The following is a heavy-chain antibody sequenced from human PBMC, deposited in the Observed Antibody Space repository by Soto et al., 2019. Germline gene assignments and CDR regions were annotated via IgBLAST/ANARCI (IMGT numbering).Heavy chain of an antibody. CDR2: INAGNGNT. Sequence: ASVKVSCKASGYTFTSYAMHWVRQAPGQRLEWMGWINAGNGNTKYSQKFQGRVTITRDTSASTAYMELSSLRSEDTAVYYCARDVGSYYYYYYGMDVWGQGTTVTVYS. J-gene: IGHJ6*02. D-gene: IGHD3-10*01. CDR3: ARDVGSYYYYYYGMDV. V-gene: IGHV1-3*01. CDR1: GYTFTSYA.